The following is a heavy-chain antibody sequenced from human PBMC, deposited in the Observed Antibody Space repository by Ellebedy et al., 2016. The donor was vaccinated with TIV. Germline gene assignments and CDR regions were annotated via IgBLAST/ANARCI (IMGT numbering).Heavy chain of an antibody. V-gene: IGHV6-1*01. CDR1: GDSVSSNSAA. CDR3: ARGWFGSGMGV. CDR2: TYYRSKWNN. D-gene: IGHD3-16*01. J-gene: IGHJ6*02. Sequence: SETLSLTCAISGDSVSSNSAAWSWIRQSPSRGLEWLGRTYYRSKWNNDYAVSLKSRITINPDTSKNQFSLQLNSVIPDDTAVYYCARGWFGSGMGVWGQGTTVTVSS.